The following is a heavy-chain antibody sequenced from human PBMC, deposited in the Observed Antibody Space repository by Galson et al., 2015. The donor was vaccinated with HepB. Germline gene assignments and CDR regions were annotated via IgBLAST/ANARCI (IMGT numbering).Heavy chain of an antibody. CDR3: AKDKKAYYYDSSGYPGDY. CDR2: IWYDGSNK. Sequence: SLRLSCAASGFTFSSYAMHWVRQAPGKGLEWVAVIWYDGSNKYYADSVKGRLTISRDNAKNTLYLQMNSLRAEDTAVYYCAKDKKAYYYDSSGYPGDYLGQGSLVTV. D-gene: IGHD3-22*01. V-gene: IGHV3-33*06. J-gene: IGHJ4*02. CDR1: GFTFSSYA.